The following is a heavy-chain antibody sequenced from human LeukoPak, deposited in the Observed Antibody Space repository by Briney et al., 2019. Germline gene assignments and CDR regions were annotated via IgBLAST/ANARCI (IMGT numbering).Heavy chain of an antibody. Sequence: GASVKVSCKASGYTFTGYYMHWVRQAPGQGLEWMGWINPNSGGTNYAQKLQGRVTMTTDTSTSTAYMELRSLRSDDTAVYYCARTTFAYDSSGYSAGSDYWGQGTLVTVSS. CDR3: ARTTFAYDSSGYSAGSDY. V-gene: IGHV1-2*02. CDR2: INPNSGGT. D-gene: IGHD3-22*01. CDR1: GYTFTGYY. J-gene: IGHJ4*02.